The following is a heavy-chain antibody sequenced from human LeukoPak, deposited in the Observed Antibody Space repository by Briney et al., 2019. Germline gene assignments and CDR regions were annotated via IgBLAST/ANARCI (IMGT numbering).Heavy chain of an antibody. D-gene: IGHD6-13*01. J-gene: IGHJ1*01. V-gene: IGHV4-39*01. CDR3: ARQYGSWYTFYFQH. CDR2: IYYSGST. CDR1: GGSISSSSYY. Sequence: KPSETLSLTCTVPGGSISSSSYYWGWIRQPPGKGLEWIGSIYYSGSTYYNPSLKSRVTISVDTSKNQFSLKLSSVTAADTAVYYCARQYGSWYTFYFQHWGQGTLVTVSS.